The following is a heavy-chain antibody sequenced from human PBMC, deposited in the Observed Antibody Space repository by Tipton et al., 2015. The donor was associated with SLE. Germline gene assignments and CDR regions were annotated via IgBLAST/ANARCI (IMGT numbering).Heavy chain of an antibody. V-gene: IGHV3-30*02. Sequence: SGAASGFTFSSYGMHWVRQAPGKGLEWVAFIRYDGSNEYYADSVKGRFTISRDNSKNTLYLQMNSLRAEDTAVYYCARDETFYLDRWGQRTLVTVSS. CDR2: IRYDGSNE. CDR1: GFTFSSYG. CDR3: ARDETFYLDR. J-gene: IGHJ4*02.